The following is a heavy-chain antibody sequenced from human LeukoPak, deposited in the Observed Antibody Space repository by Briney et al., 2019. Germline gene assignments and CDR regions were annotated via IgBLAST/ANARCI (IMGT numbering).Heavy chain of an antibody. CDR2: ISSSSGTI. V-gene: IGHV3-48*02. Sequence: GGSLRLSCAASGFTFSSYSMNWVRQAPGKGLEWISYISSSSGTIYYADSVKGRFTISRDNAENSLYLQMNSLRDEDTAVYYCARDLNLYDSSGYYPRWGQGTLVTVSS. CDR3: ARDLNLYDSSGYYPR. CDR1: GFTFSSYS. D-gene: IGHD3-22*01. J-gene: IGHJ4*02.